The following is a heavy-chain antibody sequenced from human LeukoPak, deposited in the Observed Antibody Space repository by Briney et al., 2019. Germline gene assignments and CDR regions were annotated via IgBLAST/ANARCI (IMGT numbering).Heavy chain of an antibody. V-gene: IGHV4-59*01. Sequence: MTSETLSLTCTVSGGSISSYYWSWIRQPPGEGLEWIGYIYYSGSTNYNPSLKSRVTISVDTSKNQFSLKLSSVTAADTAVYYCARGDTYYDILTGYVYYYGMDVWGQGTTVTVSS. D-gene: IGHD3-9*01. CDR1: GGSISSYY. J-gene: IGHJ6*02. CDR3: ARGDTYYDILTGYVYYYGMDV. CDR2: IYYSGST.